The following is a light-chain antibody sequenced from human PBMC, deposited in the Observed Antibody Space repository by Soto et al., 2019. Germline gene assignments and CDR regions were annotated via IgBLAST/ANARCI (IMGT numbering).Light chain of an antibody. Sequence: DIQMTQSASTLSGSLGDRVTITWGASQTISSWLAWYQQKPGKAPKLLIYKASRLESGVPSRFSGSGYETEFTLTISGLQTGDSATYYCQQYNSYSPTFGQGTKVDIK. CDR1: QTISSW. V-gene: IGKV1-5*03. CDR3: QQYNSYSPT. CDR2: KAS. J-gene: IGKJ1*01.